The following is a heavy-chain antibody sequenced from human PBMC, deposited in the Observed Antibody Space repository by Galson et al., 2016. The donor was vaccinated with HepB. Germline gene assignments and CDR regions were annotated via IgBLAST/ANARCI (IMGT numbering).Heavy chain of an antibody. CDR1: GFTFSSYA. D-gene: IGHD2-15*01. J-gene: IGHJ4*02. CDR3: AKGTLPYCSGGTCYPLDC. V-gene: IGHV3-23*01. CDR2: ITDSGDNS. Sequence: SLRLSCAASGFTFSSYAMIWARQAPGKGLEWLSVITDSGDNSFHAVSVRGRFTISRDNSKNTLYLQMNSLRVEDTAVYYCAKGTLPYCSGGTCYPLDCWGQGTLVTVSS.